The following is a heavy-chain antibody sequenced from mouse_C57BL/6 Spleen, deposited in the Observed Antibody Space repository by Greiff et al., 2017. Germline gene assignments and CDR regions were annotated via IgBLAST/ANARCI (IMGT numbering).Heavy chain of an antibody. D-gene: IGHD1-1*01. CDR1: GYTFTSYW. CDR2: IDPSDSYT. V-gene: IGHV1-69*01. J-gene: IGHJ2*01. Sequence: VQLQQSGAELVMPGASVKLSCKASGYTFTSYWMHWVKQRPGQGLEWIGEIDPSDSYTNYNQKFKGKSTLTVDKSSSTAYMQLSSLTSEDSAVYYCARTPITTVTGFFDYWGQGTTLTVSS. CDR3: ARTPITTVTGFFDY.